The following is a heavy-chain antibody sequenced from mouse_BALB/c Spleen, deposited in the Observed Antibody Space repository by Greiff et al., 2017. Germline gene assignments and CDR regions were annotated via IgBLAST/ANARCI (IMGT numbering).Heavy chain of an antibody. CDR1: GFNIKDTY. CDR2: IDPANGNT. Sequence: VQLKESGAELVKPGASVKLSCTASGFNIKDTYMHWVKQRPEQGLEWIGRIDPANGNTKYDPKFQGKATITADTSSNTAYLQLSSLTSEDTAVYYCAGGYYYGSSLDYWGQGTTLTVSS. J-gene: IGHJ2*01. CDR3: AGGYYYGSSLDY. D-gene: IGHD1-1*01. V-gene: IGHV14-3*02.